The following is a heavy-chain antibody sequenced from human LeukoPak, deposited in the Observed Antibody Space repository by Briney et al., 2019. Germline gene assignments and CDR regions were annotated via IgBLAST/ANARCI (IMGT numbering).Heavy chain of an antibody. D-gene: IGHD3-16*02. J-gene: IGHJ4*02. CDR2: IKQDGSEK. CDR1: GFTFSSYW. V-gene: IGHV3-7*01. Sequence: SGGSLRLSCAASGFTFSSYWMSWVRQAPGKGLEWVANIKQDGSEKYYVDSVKGRLTISRDNAKNSLYLRMNSLRAEDTAVYYRARGWRDDYVWGSYRSEDYWGQGTLVTVSS. CDR3: ARGWRDDYVWGSYRSEDY.